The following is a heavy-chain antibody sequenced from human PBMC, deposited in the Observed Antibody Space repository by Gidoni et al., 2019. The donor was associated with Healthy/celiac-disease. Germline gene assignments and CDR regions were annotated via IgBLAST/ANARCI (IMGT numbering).Heavy chain of an antibody. D-gene: IGHD1-26*01. CDR2: IKSKTDGGTT. CDR3: TTALMSGSSTGTEGGGFDY. V-gene: IGHV3-15*01. J-gene: IGHJ4*02. Sequence: GLEWVGRIKSKTDGGTTDYAAPVKGRFTISRDDSKNTLYLQMNSLKTEDTAVYYCTTALMSGSSTGTEGGGFDYWGQGTLVTVSS.